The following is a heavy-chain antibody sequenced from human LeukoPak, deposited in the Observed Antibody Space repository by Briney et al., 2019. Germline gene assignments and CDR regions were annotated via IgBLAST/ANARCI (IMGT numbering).Heavy chain of an antibody. D-gene: IGHD3-10*01. V-gene: IGHV1-18*01. J-gene: IGHJ6*03. CDR2: ISAYNGNT. Sequence: ASVKVSCKASGFTFTSYGFSWVRQAPGQGLEWMGWISAYNGNTNYAQKLQGRVTMTTDTSTSTAYMELRSLRSDDTAVYYCGREGVSYYYMDVWGKGTTVTVSS. CDR1: GFTFTSYG. CDR3: GREGVSYYYMDV.